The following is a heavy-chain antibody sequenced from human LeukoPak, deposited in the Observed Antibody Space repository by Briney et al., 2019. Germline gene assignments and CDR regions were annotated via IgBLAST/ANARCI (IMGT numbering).Heavy chain of an antibody. Sequence: GESLRISCKGSGYSFTSYWIGWVRQMPGKGLEWMGIIYPGDSDTRYSPSFQGQVTISADKSISTAYLQWSSLKASDTAMYYCARQRYCSGGSCSYRGFDYWGQGTLVTVSS. D-gene: IGHD2-15*01. CDR2: IYPGDSDT. CDR3: ARQRYCSGGSCSYRGFDY. CDR1: GYSFTSYW. V-gene: IGHV5-51*01. J-gene: IGHJ4*02.